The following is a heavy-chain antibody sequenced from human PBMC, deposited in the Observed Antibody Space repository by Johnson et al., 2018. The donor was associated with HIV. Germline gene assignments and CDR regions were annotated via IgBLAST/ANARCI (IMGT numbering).Heavy chain of an antibody. J-gene: IGHJ3*02. D-gene: IGHD3-22*01. CDR2: INWNGAIT. CDR1: GFTFHDYA. V-gene: IGHV3-20*04. CDR3: AAYYDSSGYPRFGDAFDI. Sequence: VQLVESGGGVVRPGVSLRLSCAASGFTFHDYAMSWVRQAPGKGLEWVSGINWNGAITGYAGSVKGRFIISRDNAKNSLYLQMNSLRAEDTALYYCAAYYDSSGYPRFGDAFDIWGQGTMVTVS.